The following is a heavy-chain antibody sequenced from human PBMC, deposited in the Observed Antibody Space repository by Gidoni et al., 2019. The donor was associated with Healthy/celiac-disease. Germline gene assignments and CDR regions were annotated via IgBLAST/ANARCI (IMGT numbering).Heavy chain of an antibody. Sequence: QVQLQESGPGLVKPSETLSLTCPVSGGSFSSYSWSWIRQPPGKGLEWIGYIYYSGSTNYNPSLKSRVTISVDTTKNQFSLKLSSVTAADTAVYYCARHNPPYDILTGYRLHGYFDLWGRGTLVTVSS. CDR3: ARHNPPYDILTGYRLHGYFDL. CDR2: IYYSGST. D-gene: IGHD3-9*01. CDR1: GGSFSSYS. J-gene: IGHJ2*01. V-gene: IGHV4-59*08.